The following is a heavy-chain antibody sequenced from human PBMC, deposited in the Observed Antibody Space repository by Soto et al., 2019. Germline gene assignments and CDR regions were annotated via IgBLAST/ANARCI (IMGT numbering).Heavy chain of an antibody. Sequence: PGGSLRLSCAASGFTFSSYGMHWVRQAPGKGLEWVAVIWFDGSNKFYADSVKGRFTISRDNSKNTVSLQMNSLRDEDSAAYYRAYTGAYWGQGTLVTVSS. CDR1: GFTFSSYG. CDR2: IWFDGSNK. V-gene: IGHV3-33*01. J-gene: IGHJ4*02. CDR3: AYTGAY.